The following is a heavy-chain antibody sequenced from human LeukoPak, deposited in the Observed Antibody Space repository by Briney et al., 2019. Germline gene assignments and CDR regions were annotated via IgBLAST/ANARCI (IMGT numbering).Heavy chain of an antibody. Sequence: SETLSLTCTVSGGSISSSSYYWGWIRQPPGKGLEWIGSIYYSGTTYYNPSLKSRVTMSVDRSKNQFSLKLNSVTAEDTAVYYCGSGGRYSGSYSVVDYWGQGTLVTVSS. CDR2: IYYSGTT. CDR1: GGSISSSSYY. D-gene: IGHD1-26*01. CDR3: GSGGRYSGSYSVVDY. J-gene: IGHJ4*02. V-gene: IGHV4-39*07.